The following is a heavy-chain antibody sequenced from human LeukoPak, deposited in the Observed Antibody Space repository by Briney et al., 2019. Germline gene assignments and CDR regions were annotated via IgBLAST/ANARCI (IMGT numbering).Heavy chain of an antibody. Sequence: GASVKVSCKASGYTFTSYDINWVRQATGQGLEWMGWMNPNSGNTGYAQKFQGRVTMTRNTSISTAYMELSSLRSEDMAVYYCARGGYYDSSGYYRIDYWGQGTLVTVSS. CDR2: MNPNSGNT. V-gene: IGHV1-8*01. CDR1: GYTFTSYD. CDR3: ARGGYYDSSGYYRIDY. D-gene: IGHD3-22*01. J-gene: IGHJ4*02.